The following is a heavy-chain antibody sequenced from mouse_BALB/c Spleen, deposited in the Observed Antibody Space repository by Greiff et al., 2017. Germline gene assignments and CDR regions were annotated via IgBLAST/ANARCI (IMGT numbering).Heavy chain of an antibody. CDR2: IYPGGGYT. J-gene: IGHJ4*01. V-gene: IGHV1-63*02. D-gene: IGHD1-1*01. CDR1: GYTFTNYW. CDR3: ARHYYGDYAMDY. Sequence: QVQLQQSGAELVRPGTSVKISCKASGYTFTNYWLGWVKQRPGHGLEWIGDIYPGGGYTNYNEKFKGKATLTADTSSSTAYMQLSSLTSEDSAVYFCARHYYGDYAMDYWGQGTSVTVSS.